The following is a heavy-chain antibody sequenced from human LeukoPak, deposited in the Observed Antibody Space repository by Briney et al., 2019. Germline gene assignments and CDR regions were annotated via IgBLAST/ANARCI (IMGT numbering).Heavy chain of an antibody. CDR2: IYNTGST. J-gene: IGHJ4*02. CDR3: ARGSGSYYGSGSYPPDY. Sequence: PSETLSLTCTVSGGSISIYYWSWIRQPPGKGLEWIGYIYNTGSTNYNPSLKSRVTISVDTSKNQFSLKLSSVTAADTAVYYCARGSGSYYGSGSYPPDYWGQGTLVTVSS. CDR1: GGSISIYY. V-gene: IGHV4-59*01. D-gene: IGHD3-10*01.